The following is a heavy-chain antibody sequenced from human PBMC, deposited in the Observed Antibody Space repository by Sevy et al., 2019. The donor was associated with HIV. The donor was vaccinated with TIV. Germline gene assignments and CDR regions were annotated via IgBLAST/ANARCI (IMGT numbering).Heavy chain of an antibody. D-gene: IGHD2-15*01. CDR3: ARGYCSGGSCYLLGAFDI. Sequence: GGSLRLSCAASGFTFSSYSMNWVRQAPGKGLEWVSSISSSSSYIYYADSVKGRFTISRDNAKNSLYLQMNSLRAEDTAVSYCARGYCSGGSCYLLGAFDIWGQGTMVTVSS. CDR2: ISSSSSYI. J-gene: IGHJ3*02. CDR1: GFTFSSYS. V-gene: IGHV3-21*01.